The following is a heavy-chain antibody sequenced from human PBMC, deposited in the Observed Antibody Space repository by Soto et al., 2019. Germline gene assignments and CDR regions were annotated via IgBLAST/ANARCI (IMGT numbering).Heavy chain of an antibody. Sequence: PGGSLRLSCAASGFSFGSYALSWVRQAQGKGLEWVSTISGSDGKTFYAASVKGRFSIARDTSQSTLYLQMNSLRADDTAMHYCARWSNLDYWGQGTRVTVSS. V-gene: IGHV3-23*01. CDR3: ARWSNLDY. J-gene: IGHJ4*02. CDR2: ISGSDGKT. CDR1: GFSFGSYA. D-gene: IGHD2-8*02.